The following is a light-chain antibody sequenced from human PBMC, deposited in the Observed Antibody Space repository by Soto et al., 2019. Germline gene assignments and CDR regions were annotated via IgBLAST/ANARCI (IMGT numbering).Light chain of an antibody. Sequence: DIHVTQSPSSVSASVGDRVTITCRASQDISHYLAWYQQKPGKAPKLLIYGASSLQSGVPSRFSGSGSGTDFTLTISSLQPEDFATFYCQQAYTFPRTFGQGTKVEIQ. CDR2: GAS. CDR3: QQAYTFPRT. CDR1: QDISHY. J-gene: IGKJ1*01. V-gene: IGKV1D-12*01.